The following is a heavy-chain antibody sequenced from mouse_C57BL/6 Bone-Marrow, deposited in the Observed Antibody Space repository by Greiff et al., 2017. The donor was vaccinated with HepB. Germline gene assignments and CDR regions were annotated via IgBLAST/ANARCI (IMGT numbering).Heavy chain of an antibody. CDR2: IDPNSGGT. CDR1: GYTFTSYW. J-gene: IGHJ2*01. Sequence: QVQLQQPGAELVKPGASVKLSCKASGYTFTSYWMHWVKQRPGRGLEWIGRIDPNSGGTKYNEKFKSKATLTVDKPSSTAYMQLSSLTSEDSAVYYCARYPSNLYYYGSLYYVDYWGQGTTLTVSS. CDR3: ARYPSNLYYYGSLYYVDY. D-gene: IGHD1-1*01. V-gene: IGHV1-72*01.